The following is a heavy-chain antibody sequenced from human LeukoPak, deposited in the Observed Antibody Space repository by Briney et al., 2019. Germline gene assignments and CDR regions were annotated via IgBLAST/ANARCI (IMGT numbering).Heavy chain of an antibody. V-gene: IGHV3-53*01. CDR3: ATLARYAFDI. Sequence: GGSLRLSCAASGRTVSSKDMSWVRQPPGKGLEWVSVIYSGGSTYYADSVKGRFTISRDNSKNTLYLQMNSLRAEDTAVYYCATLARYAFDIWGQGTMVTVSS. CDR1: GRTVSSKD. D-gene: IGHD5-12*01. CDR2: IYSGGST. J-gene: IGHJ3*02.